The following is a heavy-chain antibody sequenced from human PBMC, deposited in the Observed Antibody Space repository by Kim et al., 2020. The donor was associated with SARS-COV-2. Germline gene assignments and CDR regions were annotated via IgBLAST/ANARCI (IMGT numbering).Heavy chain of an antibody. CDR2: VNYDGSRA. J-gene: IGHJ4*01. D-gene: IGHD2-15*01. CDR3: ARDSAGFDY. CDR1: GFTFSNHW. Sequence: GGSLRLSCAASGFTFSNHWMHWVRQFPGKGLVWVSRVNYDGSRATYADLVEGRFTISRDNAKNTVYLQMNSLRVEDTGVYYCARDSAGFDYWGHGTLVTVSS. V-gene: IGHV3-74*03.